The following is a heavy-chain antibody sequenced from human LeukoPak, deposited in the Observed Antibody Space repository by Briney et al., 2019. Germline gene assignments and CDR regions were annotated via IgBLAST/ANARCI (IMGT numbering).Heavy chain of an antibody. Sequence: GGSLRLSCAASEFTFSTYSMNWVRQAPGKGLEWVSSISSGSTYIYYADSVKGRFTISRDNARNSLYLQMNSLRAEDTAVYYCARDPYSGTYGDTYYYYMDVWGKGTTVTISS. CDR2: ISSGSTYI. CDR3: ARDPYSGTYGDTYYYYMDV. CDR1: EFTFSTYS. V-gene: IGHV3-21*01. D-gene: IGHD1-26*01. J-gene: IGHJ6*03.